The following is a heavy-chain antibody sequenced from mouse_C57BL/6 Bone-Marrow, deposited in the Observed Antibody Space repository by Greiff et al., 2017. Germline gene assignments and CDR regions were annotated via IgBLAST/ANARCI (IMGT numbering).Heavy chain of an antibody. D-gene: IGHD3-1*01. Sequence: EVQLQQSGPELVKPGASVKISCKASGYTFTDYYMNWVKQSHGKSLEWIGDINPNNGGTSYNQKFKGKATLTVDKSSSTAYMELRSLTSEDSAVYYCARKGATRDFDYWGQGTTLTVSS. CDR1: GYTFTDYY. V-gene: IGHV1-26*01. J-gene: IGHJ2*01. CDR2: INPNNGGT. CDR3: ARKGATRDFDY.